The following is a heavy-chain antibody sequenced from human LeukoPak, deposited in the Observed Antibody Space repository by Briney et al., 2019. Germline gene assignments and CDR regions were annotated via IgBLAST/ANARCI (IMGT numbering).Heavy chain of an antibody. Sequence: SETLSLTCAVYGGSFSGYYWSWIRQPPGKGLEWIGEINHSGSTNYNPSLKSRVTISVDTSKNQFSLKLSSVTAADTAVYYCATYDSSGYKYQDAFDIWGQGTMVTVPS. CDR2: INHSGST. D-gene: IGHD3-22*01. CDR1: GGSFSGYY. V-gene: IGHV4-34*01. J-gene: IGHJ3*02. CDR3: ATYDSSGYKYQDAFDI.